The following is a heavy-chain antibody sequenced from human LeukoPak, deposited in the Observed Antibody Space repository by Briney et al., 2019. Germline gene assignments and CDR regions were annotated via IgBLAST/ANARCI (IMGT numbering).Heavy chain of an antibody. CDR2: VSHSGYT. Sequence: SETLSLTCDVSGDSVINGDWWTWVRQPPGKGLEWIGEVSHSGYTNYNPSLESRVAISIDKSNNHFSLSLRSVSAADTAVYFCSRRSGTYIWYFDVWGRGTLVTVSS. CDR1: GDSVINGDW. V-gene: IGHV4/OR15-8*02. CDR3: SRRSGTYIWYFDV. D-gene: IGHD3-10*01. J-gene: IGHJ2*01.